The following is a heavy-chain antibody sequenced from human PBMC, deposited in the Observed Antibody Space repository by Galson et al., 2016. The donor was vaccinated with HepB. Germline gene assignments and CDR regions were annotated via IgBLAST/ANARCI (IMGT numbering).Heavy chain of an antibody. CDR3: ASHCGGDCYNNLADAFDI. CDR2: VYYSGTA. Sequence: SETLSLTCTVSSGSTSSSRYYWGWIRQPPGKGLEWIGSVYYSGTAYYDPSLKSRVSISVDTSKNQFSLRLSSVTAGDTVVYFCASHCGGDCYNNLADAFDIWGRGTMVTVSS. J-gene: IGHJ3*02. V-gene: IGHV4-39*01. D-gene: IGHD2-21*01. CDR1: SGSTSSSRYY.